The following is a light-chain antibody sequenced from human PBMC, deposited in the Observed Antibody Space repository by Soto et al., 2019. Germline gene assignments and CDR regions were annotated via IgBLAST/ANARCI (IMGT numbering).Light chain of an antibody. CDR3: QQRSNWPRT. J-gene: IGKJ1*01. V-gene: IGKV3-11*01. CDR2: YAS. Sequence: EIVLTQSPATLSLSPGERATLSCRASQSVSSNLAWYQQKPGQAPRLLIYYASNRPTGSPARLSGSGSGTDFPLTISSLEPEDFAVYYCQQRSNWPRTFGQGTKVEIK. CDR1: QSVSSN.